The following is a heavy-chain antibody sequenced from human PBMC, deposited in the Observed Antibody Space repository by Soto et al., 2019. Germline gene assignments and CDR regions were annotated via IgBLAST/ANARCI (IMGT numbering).Heavy chain of an antibody. Sequence: SETLSLTCAVYGGSFSGYYWTWIRQPPGTGLEWIGYINHSGSTNYNPSLKSRVTISVDTSKNQFSLKLSSVTAADTAVYYCARERYGYYDYWGQGTLVTVSS. D-gene: IGHD3-22*01. J-gene: IGHJ4*02. CDR1: GGSFSGYY. CDR3: ARERYGYYDY. V-gene: IGHV4-34*01. CDR2: INHSGST.